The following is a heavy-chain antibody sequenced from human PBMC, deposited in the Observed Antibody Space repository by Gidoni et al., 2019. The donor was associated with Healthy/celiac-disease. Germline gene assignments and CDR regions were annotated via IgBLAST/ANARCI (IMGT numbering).Heavy chain of an antibody. CDR1: GFTFSSYE. J-gene: IGHJ2*01. Sequence: EVQLVESGGGSVQPGGSLRLSCAASGFTFSSYEMNWVRQAPGKGLEWVSYISSSGSTIYYADSVKGRFTISRDNAKNSLYLQMNSLRAEDTAVYYCARETTRLWLRYFDLWGRGTLVTVSS. CDR2: ISSSGSTI. CDR3: ARETTRLWLRYFDL. D-gene: IGHD5-18*01. V-gene: IGHV3-48*03.